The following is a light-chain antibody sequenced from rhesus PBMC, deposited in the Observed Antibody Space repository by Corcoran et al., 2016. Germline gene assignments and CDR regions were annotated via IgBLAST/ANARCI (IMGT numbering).Light chain of an antibody. V-gene: IGKV3-42*01. CDR3: QQDYSWPPLT. J-gene: IGKJ4*01. CDR1: QSVSSR. Sequence: EIVMTQSPATLSLSPGERATLSCRASQSVSSRLAWYQQKPGQAPRLLIYATSRRATGIPDRFSGSGSETEFTLTISSLEPEDVGVYYCQQDYSWPPLTFGGGTKVEVK. CDR2: ATS.